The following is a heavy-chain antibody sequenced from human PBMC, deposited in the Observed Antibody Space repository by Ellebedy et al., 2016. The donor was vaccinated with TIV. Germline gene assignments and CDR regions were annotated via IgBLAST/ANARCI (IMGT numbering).Heavy chain of an antibody. V-gene: IGHV3-74*01. Sequence: GESLKISCAASGFTFSSYWMHWVRQAPGKGLVWVSRINSDGSSTSYADSVKGRFTISRDNAKNTLYLQMNSLRAEDTAVYYCAKDRSTVPKFGAFDIWGQGTMVTVSS. D-gene: IGHD3-16*01. CDR2: INSDGSST. CDR3: AKDRSTVPKFGAFDI. J-gene: IGHJ3*02. CDR1: GFTFSSYW.